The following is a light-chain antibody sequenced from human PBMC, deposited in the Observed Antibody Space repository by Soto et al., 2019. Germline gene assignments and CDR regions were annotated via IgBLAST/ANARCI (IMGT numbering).Light chain of an antibody. CDR1: QSVSSSY. Sequence: EIVLTQSPGTLSLSPGERATLSCRASQSVSSSYLAWYQQKPGQAPRLLIYGASSRAIGIPDRFSGSGSGTDFTLTISRLEPADFSLYYCQQYGSSPPVTFGQGTKVEIK. V-gene: IGKV3-20*01. CDR3: QQYGSSPPVT. J-gene: IGKJ1*01. CDR2: GAS.